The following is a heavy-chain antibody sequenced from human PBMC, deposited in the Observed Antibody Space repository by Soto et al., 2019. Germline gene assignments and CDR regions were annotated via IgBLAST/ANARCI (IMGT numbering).Heavy chain of an antibody. CDR3: ATTYGGYSTLFDY. J-gene: IGHJ4*02. CDR1: GFTFSSFS. CDR2: ISSTSYMI. D-gene: IGHD4-17*01. V-gene: IGHV3-48*01. Sequence: EVQLVESGGNLVQPGGSLRLSCAASGFTFSSFSMNWVRQAPGKGLEWVSYISSTSYMIYYADSVKGRFTISRDNAKNSLFLQMNTLRAEDTAVYYCATTYGGYSTLFDYWGQGTLVTVSS.